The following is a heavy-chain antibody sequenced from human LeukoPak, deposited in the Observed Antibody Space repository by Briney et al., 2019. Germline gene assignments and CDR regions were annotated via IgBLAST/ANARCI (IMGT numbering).Heavy chain of an antibody. CDR3: TKTTTGYSSGQYPGWPADH. J-gene: IGHJ4*02. D-gene: IGHD3-22*01. Sequence: GGSLLLSCTASGFTFNNYAMYWVRPAPRKGLEWVAGIKGRFTISRDNSKNTVYLQMDSLRGEDTALYYCTKTTTGYSSGQYPGWPADHWGQGALVTVSS. CDR1: GFTFNNYA. V-gene: IGHV3-23*01. CDR2: I.